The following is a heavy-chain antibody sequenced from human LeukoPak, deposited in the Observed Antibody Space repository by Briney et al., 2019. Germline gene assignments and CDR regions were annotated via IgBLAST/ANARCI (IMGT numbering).Heavy chain of an antibody. D-gene: IGHD3-9*01. CDR3: ARQPGYYSSLLGAMGYYFDY. CDR1: GGSISSSSYY. CDR2: IYYSGST. V-gene: IGHV4-39*01. J-gene: IGHJ4*02. Sequence: SETLSLTCTVSGGSISSSSYYWGWIRQPPGKGLEWFGSIYYSGSTYYNPSLKSRVSISVDTSKNQFSLKLSSVTAADTAVYYCARQPGYYSSLLGAMGYYFDYWGQGTLVTVSS.